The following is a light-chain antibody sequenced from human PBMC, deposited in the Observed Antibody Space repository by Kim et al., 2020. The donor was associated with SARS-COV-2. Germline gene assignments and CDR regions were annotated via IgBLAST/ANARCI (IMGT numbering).Light chain of an antibody. CDR3: QAWDTNTASV. Sequence: VSPGQTAIITCSGDKLGDKYTCWYQQKAGQSPVLLIYEDSKRPSGIPERFSGSNSGSTATLTISGTQTMDEADYYCQAWDTNTASVFGTGTKVTVL. V-gene: IGLV3-1*01. CDR2: EDS. J-gene: IGLJ1*01. CDR1: KLGDKY.